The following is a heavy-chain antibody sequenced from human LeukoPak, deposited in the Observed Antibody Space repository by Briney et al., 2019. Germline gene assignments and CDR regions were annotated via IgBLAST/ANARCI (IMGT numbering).Heavy chain of an antibody. J-gene: IGHJ4*02. D-gene: IGHD3-22*01. CDR2: IQYDGSNK. CDR3: AKDYYYDSSGYGYFDY. V-gene: IGHV3-30*02. CDR1: GFTFSSYG. Sequence: GGSLRLSCAASGFTFSSYGMHWVRQTPGKGLEWVAFIQYDGSNKYYADSVKGRFTISRDNSKNTLYLQMNSLRAEDTAVYYCAKDYYYDSSGYGYFDYWGQGTLVTVSS.